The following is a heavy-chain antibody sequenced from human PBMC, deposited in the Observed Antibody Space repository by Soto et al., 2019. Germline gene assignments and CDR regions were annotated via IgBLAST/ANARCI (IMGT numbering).Heavy chain of an antibody. CDR2: INHSGST. V-gene: IGHV4-34*01. J-gene: IGHJ3*02. CDR1: GGSFSGYY. Sequence: SETLSLTCAVYGGSFSGYYWSWIRQPPGRGLEWIGEINHSGSTNYNPSLKSRVTISVDTSKNQFSLKLSSVTAADTAVYYCARVFSSRAFDIWGQGTMVTVSS. CDR3: ARVFSSRAFDI.